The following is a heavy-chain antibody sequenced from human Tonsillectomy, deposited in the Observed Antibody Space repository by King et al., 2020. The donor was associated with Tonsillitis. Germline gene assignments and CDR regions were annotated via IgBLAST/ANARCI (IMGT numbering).Heavy chain of an antibody. Sequence: VQLVESGGGLVQPGGSLRLSCTASGFTFSTHYMTWVRQAPGRGPEWVANIKEDGTEKNYLDSVKGRFTISRDNAKNSVFLQMNSLRGDDTAVYYCTPQSSALFTFWGQGTLVTVSS. CDR1: GFTFSTHY. D-gene: IGHD6-6*01. V-gene: IGHV3-7*03. CDR3: TPQSSALFTF. CDR2: IKEDGTEK. J-gene: IGHJ4*02.